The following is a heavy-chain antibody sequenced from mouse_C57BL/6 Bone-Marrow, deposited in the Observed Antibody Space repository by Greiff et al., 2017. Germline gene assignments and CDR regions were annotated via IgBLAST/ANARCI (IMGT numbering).Heavy chain of an antibody. J-gene: IGHJ1*03. Sequence: VQLQQPGAELVKPVASVKLSCKASGYTFTSYWMQWVKQRPGQGLEWIGEIDPSDSYTNYTQKFKGKATLTVDTSSSTAYMQLSSLTSEDSAVYYCASRLLNFNLYFDVWGTGTTVTVSS. V-gene: IGHV1-50*01. CDR3: ASRLLNFNLYFDV. CDR2: IDPSDSYT. D-gene: IGHD1-2*01. CDR1: GYTFTSYW.